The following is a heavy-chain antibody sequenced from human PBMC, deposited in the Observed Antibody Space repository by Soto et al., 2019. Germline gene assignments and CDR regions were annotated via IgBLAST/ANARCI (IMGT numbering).Heavy chain of an antibody. CDR3: ARGKSWRDGYNFSPWFDP. Sequence: ASVKVSCKASGGTFSSYAISWVRQAPGQGLEWMGGIIPIFGTANYAQKFQGRVTITADESTSTAYMELSSLRSEDTAVYYCARGKSWRDGYNFSPWFDPWGQGTLVTVSS. V-gene: IGHV1-69*13. CDR2: IIPIFGTA. CDR1: GGTFSSYA. D-gene: IGHD5-12*01. J-gene: IGHJ5*02.